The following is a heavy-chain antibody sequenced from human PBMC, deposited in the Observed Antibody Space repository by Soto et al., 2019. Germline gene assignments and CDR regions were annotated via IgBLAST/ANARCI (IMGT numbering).Heavy chain of an antibody. J-gene: IGHJ4*02. D-gene: IGHD6-19*01. CDR1: GFTFSSYS. CDR2: ISSSSSTI. Sequence: EAQLVESGGGLVQPGGSLRLSCAASGFTFSSYSMNWVRQAPGKGLEWISYISSSSSTIYYADSVQGRFTISRDNARNSLYLQMNSLRDEVTAMYYCARDSSPGWHFDYWRQGALVTVSS. V-gene: IGHV3-48*02. CDR3: ARDSSPGWHFDY.